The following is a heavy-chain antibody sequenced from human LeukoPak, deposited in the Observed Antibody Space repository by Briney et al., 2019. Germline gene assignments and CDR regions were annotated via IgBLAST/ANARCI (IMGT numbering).Heavy chain of an antibody. CDR3: ARDYYGSGSTFDY. D-gene: IGHD3-10*01. J-gene: IGHJ4*02. CDR2: IYYSGST. CDR1: GGSISSGDYY. V-gene: IGHV4-30-4*01. Sequence: PSQTLSLTCTVSGGSISSGDYYWSWIRQPPGKGLEWIGYIYYSGSTYYNPSLKSRVTISVDKSKNQFSLKLSSVTAADTAVYYCARDYYGSGSTFDYWGQGTLVTVSS.